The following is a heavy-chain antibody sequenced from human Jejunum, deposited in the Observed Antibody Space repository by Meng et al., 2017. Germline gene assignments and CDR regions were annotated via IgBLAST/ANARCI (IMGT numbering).Heavy chain of an antibody. D-gene: IGHD6-19*01. CDR1: GFTFGDYY. CDR3: AREGQWMAYNFDY. J-gene: IGHJ4*02. CDR2: ISGSGQTF. Sequence: QVQLVESGGGLVKPGGSLRLSCATSGFTFGDYYMSWIRQAPGKGLEWVSHISGSGQTFYYADSVRGRFTISRDRARKTLYLQMNSLVVEDTAMYYCAREGQWMAYNFDYWGQGILVTVSS. V-gene: IGHV3-11*01.